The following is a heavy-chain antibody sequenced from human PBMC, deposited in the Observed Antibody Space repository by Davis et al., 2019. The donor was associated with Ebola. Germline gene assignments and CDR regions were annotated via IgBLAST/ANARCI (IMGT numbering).Heavy chain of an antibody. CDR1: GFTFSSYS. D-gene: IGHD4-17*01. J-gene: IGHJ4*02. CDR3: ARGGRTTFDY. Sequence: GESLKISCAASGFTFSSYSMNWVRQAPGKGLEWVSSISSSSYIYYADSVKGRFTISRDNAKNSLYLQMNSLRAEDTAVYYCARGGRTTFDYWGQGTLVTVSS. V-gene: IGHV3-21*01. CDR2: ISSSSYI.